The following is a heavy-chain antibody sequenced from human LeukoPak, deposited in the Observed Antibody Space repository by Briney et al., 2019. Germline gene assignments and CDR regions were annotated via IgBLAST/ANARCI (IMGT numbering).Heavy chain of an antibody. Sequence: PSETLSLTCAVNGGSFSGYYWIWIRQPPGKGLEWIGDINHSGSSSCNPSLKSRVTISVDTSKNQFSLRLTSVTAADTAVFYCARALNPLPGTYYFDYWGQGTLVTVSS. CDR3: ARALNPLPGTYYFDY. V-gene: IGHV4-34*01. J-gene: IGHJ4*02. CDR1: GGSFSGYY. CDR2: INHSGSS.